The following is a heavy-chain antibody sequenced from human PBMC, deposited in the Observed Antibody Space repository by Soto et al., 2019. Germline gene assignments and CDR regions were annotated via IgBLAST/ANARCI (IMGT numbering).Heavy chain of an antibody. CDR3: AKGGVQVWPYNWLDP. V-gene: IGHV1-3*01. Sequence: VSVTVSCQASGYTFTSYAIHWVRQAPGQRLEWMGCIKPGDGYTKYSEKFQGRVTITRDTYATTAYMEVSSLTSEDTAVYYCAKGGVQVWPYNWLDPWGQGTLVTVSS. CDR2: IKPGDGYT. D-gene: IGHD5-18*01. J-gene: IGHJ5*02. CDR1: GYTFTSYA.